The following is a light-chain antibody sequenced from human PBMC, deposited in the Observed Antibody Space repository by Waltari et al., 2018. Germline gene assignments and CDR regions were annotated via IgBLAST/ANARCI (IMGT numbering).Light chain of an antibody. V-gene: IGLV1-51*01. CDR1: NTNIANYN. CDR3: GTWDSSLDSYV. J-gene: IGLJ1*01. Sequence: QSVLKQPPSESAAQGQKGTVSCTGTNTNIANYNVTWYQHLPGTAPKLLIFDNSQRPSGIPDRFSGSKSGTSATLGITGLQTGDEADYYCGTWDSSLDSYVFGSGSKVTVL. CDR2: DNS.